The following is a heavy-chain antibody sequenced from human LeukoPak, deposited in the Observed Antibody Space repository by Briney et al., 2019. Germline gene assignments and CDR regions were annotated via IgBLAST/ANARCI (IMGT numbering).Heavy chain of an antibody. Sequence: SETLSLTCTVSGGSISSYYWSWIRRPPGKGVERSGYIYYSGSTNNNPSLKSRVTISVDTSKNQFSLKLSSVTAADTAVYYCARHDSSSTYYFDYWGQGTLVTVSS. V-gene: IGHV4-59*08. J-gene: IGHJ4*02. CDR1: GGSISSYY. D-gene: IGHD6-13*01. CDR2: IYYSGST. CDR3: ARHDSSSTYYFDY.